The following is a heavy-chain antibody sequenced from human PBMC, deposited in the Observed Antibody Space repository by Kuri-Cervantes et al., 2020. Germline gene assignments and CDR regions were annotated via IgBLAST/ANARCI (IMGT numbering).Heavy chain of an antibody. Sequence: GESLKISCAASGFTFSSYDMHWVRQATGKGLEWVSAIGIAGDTYYPDSVKGRFTISRDNSKNTLYLQMNSLRAEDTAVYYCASQQQLVPTISWFDPWGQGTLVTVSS. V-gene: IGHV3-13*01. J-gene: IGHJ5*02. CDR2: IGIAGDT. D-gene: IGHD6-13*01. CDR1: GFTFSSYD. CDR3: ASQQQLVPTISWFDP.